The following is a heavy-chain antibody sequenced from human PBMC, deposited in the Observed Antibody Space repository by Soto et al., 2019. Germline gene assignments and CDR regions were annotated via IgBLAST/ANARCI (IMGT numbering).Heavy chain of an antibody. V-gene: IGHV4-59*01. D-gene: IGHD3-3*01. Sequence: PAETLSLTCAGYGGSFSSYYWILIRQPPGKGLEWIGYIYYSGSTNYNPSINSRVTISVDTSKNQFSLKLSYVTAVDTAVYYCARGEYDFWSGTKENWFDPWGQGTLVTVSS. CDR3: ARGEYDFWSGTKENWFDP. J-gene: IGHJ5*02. CDR2: IYYSGST. CDR1: GGSFSSYY.